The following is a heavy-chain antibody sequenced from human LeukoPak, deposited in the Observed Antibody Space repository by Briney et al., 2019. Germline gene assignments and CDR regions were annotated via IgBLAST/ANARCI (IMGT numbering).Heavy chain of an antibody. CDR1: GGSISSYY. Sequence: SETLSLTCTISGGSISSYYWSWIRQPPGKGLEWIGYIYYSGSTNYNPSLKSRVTISVDTSKNQFSLKLTSVTAADTAVYYCARETTLTGYSSGLGFNYWGQGTLVTVSS. J-gene: IGHJ4*02. D-gene: IGHD6-19*01. V-gene: IGHV4-59*01. CDR2: IYYSGST. CDR3: ARETTLTGYSSGLGFNY.